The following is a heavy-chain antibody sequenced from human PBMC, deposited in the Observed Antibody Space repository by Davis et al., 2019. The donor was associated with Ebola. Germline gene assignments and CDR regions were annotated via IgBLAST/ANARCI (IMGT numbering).Heavy chain of an antibody. D-gene: IGHD3-10*01. J-gene: IGHJ3*02. V-gene: IGHV4-34*01. CDR1: GGSFSGYY. Sequence: GSLRLSCAVYGGSFSGYYWSWIRQPPGKGLEWIGEINHTGGTNYNPSLKSRVTISIDTSKNQFSLNLTSVTAADTAVYYCARAMVTMVSFAFDIWGQGTVVTVSS. CDR2: INHTGGT. CDR3: ARAMVTMVSFAFDI.